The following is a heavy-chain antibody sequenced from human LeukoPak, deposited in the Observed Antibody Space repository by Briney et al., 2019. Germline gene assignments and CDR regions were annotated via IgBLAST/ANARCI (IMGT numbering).Heavy chain of an antibody. CDR1: GFTFSSYG. CDR2: ISYDGSNK. Sequence: GGSLRLSCAAPGFTFSSYGMHWVRQAPGKGLEWVAVISYDGSNKYYADSVKGRFTISRDNSKNTLYLQMNSLRAEDTAVYYCAKEKIAAAGPTYFDYWGQGTLVTVSS. CDR3: AKEKIAAAGPTYFDY. J-gene: IGHJ4*02. V-gene: IGHV3-30*18. D-gene: IGHD6-13*01.